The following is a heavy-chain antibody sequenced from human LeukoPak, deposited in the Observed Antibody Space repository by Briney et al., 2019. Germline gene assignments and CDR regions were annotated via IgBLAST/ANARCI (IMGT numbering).Heavy chain of an antibody. J-gene: IGHJ4*02. CDR2: INPNSGGT. V-gene: IGHV1-2*02. CDR1: GYTFTGYY. Sequence: ASVKVSCKASGYTFTGYYMHWVRQAPGQGLEWMGWINPNSGGTNYAQKFQGRVTMTRDTSISTAYMELSRLRSDDTAVYYCARDPLGELSAPDYWGQGTLVTVSS. CDR3: ARDPLGELSAPDY. D-gene: IGHD3-10*01.